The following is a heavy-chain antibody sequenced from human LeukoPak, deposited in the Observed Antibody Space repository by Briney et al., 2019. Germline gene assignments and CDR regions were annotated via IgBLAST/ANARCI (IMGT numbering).Heavy chain of an antibody. Sequence: GGSLRLSCAVSGFVVSSNYMSWVRQAPGKGLEWVSVIYSGGSTYYADSVKGRFSISRDNSKNTIYLQMNSLRGEDTAVYHCASHIVGFSVAFDIWGRGTMVTVSS. CDR2: IYSGGST. CDR1: GFVVSSNY. V-gene: IGHV3-66*01. D-gene: IGHD1-26*01. J-gene: IGHJ3*02. CDR3: ASHIVGFSVAFDI.